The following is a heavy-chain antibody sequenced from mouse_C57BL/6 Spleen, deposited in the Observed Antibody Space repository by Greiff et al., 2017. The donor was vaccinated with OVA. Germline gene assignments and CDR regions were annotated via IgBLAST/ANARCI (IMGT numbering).Heavy chain of an antibody. V-gene: IGHV6-3*01. Sequence: EVNLVESGGGLVQPGGSMKLSCVASGFTFSNYWMNWVRQSPEKGLEWVAQIRLKSDNYATHYAESVKGRFTISRDDSKSSVYLQMNNLRAEDTGIYYCTSDGYLAYWGQGTLVTVSA. J-gene: IGHJ3*01. CDR2: IRLKSDNYAT. CDR3: TSDGYLAY. CDR1: GFTFSNYW. D-gene: IGHD2-3*01.